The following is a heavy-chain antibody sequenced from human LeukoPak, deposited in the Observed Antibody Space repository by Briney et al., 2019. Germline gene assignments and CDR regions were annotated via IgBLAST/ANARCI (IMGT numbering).Heavy chain of an antibody. CDR2: ISGSGGRT. V-gene: IGHV3-23*01. CDR1: GFSFSSYA. D-gene: IGHD3-3*01. Sequence: PGGSLRLSCAGSGFSFSSYAMNWVRQAPGKGLEWVSGISGSGGRTDYADSVKGRFTISRDNSKNTLYLQMNSLRAEDTAVYYCVRVVHITANYPFDYWGQGTLVTVSS. J-gene: IGHJ4*02. CDR3: VRVVHITANYPFDY.